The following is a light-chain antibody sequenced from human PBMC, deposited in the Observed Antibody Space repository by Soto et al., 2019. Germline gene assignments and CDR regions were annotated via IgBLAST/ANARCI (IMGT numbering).Light chain of an antibody. V-gene: IGKV1-5*01. Sequence: DIQMTQSPACVCPSXGDGVTISCRASQSISSWLAWYQQKPGKAPKLLIYDASSLESGVPSRFSGSGSGTEFTLTISSLQPDDFATYYCQQYNSYSTFGQGTKVDIK. J-gene: IGKJ1*01. CDR2: DAS. CDR3: QQYNSYST. CDR1: QSISSW.